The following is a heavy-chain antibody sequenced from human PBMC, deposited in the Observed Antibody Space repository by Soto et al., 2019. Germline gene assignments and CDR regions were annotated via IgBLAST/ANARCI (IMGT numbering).Heavy chain of an antibody. V-gene: IGHV1-69*13. CDR2: IIPIFGTA. J-gene: IGHJ6*04. CDR3: ALCFLDPHRMDV. CDR1: GGTFSSYA. Sequence: GSSVKVSCKASGGTFSSYAISWVRQAPGQGLEWMGGIIPIFGTANYAQKFQGRVTITADESTSTAYMELSSLRSEDTAVYYCALCFLDPHRMDVWGKGPTVTAPS.